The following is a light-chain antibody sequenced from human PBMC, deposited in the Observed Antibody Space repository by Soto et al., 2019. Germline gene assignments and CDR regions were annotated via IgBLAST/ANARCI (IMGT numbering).Light chain of an antibody. CDR3: QQYGSSPLT. CDR2: GAS. CDR1: QSVSNNY. Sequence: EILVTQCAGRLSLSPAEKATLSCRASQSVSNNYLAWYQQKPGQAPRLLIYGASNRATGIPDRFSGSGSGTDFALTISRLEPEDFAVYYCQQYGSSPLTFGGGTKVDIK. J-gene: IGKJ4*01. V-gene: IGKV3-20*01.